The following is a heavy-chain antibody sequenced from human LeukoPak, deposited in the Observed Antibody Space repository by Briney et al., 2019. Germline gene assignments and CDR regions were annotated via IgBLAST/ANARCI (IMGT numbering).Heavy chain of an antibody. CDR1: GFTFSDYS. CDR2: ISSSGNTK. D-gene: IGHD3-3*01. J-gene: IGHJ6*02. CDR3: AREVTIFGVVLSGYYGLDA. Sequence: PGGSLRLSCAASGFTFSDYSMSWIRQAPGKGLEWVSFISSSGNTKYYTDSVKGRFTISRDNAKNSLYLQMNSLRAEDTAVYYCAREVTIFGVVLSGYYGLDAWGQGTTVTVSS. V-gene: IGHV3-11*01.